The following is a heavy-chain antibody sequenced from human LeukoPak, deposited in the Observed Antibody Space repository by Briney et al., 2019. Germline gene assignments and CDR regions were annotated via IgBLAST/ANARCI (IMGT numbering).Heavy chain of an antibody. CDR1: GFTFSNYG. Sequence: PGGSLRLSCAASGFTFSNYGMHWVRQAPGKGLEWVAFIRSDGSDKYYADSVKGRFTISRDISKNTLYLQMSSPRPEDAAVYYCVRSPITAAGIFDYWGQGTLVTVSS. V-gene: IGHV3-30*02. CDR3: VRSPITAAGIFDY. CDR2: IRSDGSDK. J-gene: IGHJ4*02. D-gene: IGHD6-13*01.